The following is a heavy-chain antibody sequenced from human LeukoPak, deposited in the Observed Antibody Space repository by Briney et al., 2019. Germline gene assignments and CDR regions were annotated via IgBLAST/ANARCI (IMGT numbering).Heavy chain of an antibody. Sequence: GGSLRLSCAASGFTFSSYAMSWVRQAPGKGLEYVSSISGSSRHIYYADSVKGRFTISRDNTKSSLYLQMNSLRVEDMAVYYCARGYCGGDCYGDWGQGTLVTVS. J-gene: IGHJ1*01. V-gene: IGHV3-21*01. CDR2: ISGSSRHI. CDR1: GFTFSSYA. CDR3: ARGYCGGDCYGD. D-gene: IGHD2-21*02.